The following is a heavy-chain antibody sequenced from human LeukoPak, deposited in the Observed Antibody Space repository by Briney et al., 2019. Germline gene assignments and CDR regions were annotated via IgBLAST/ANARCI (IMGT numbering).Heavy chain of an antibody. J-gene: IGHJ4*02. V-gene: IGHV3-11*01. CDR3: AGAPLGDYHLDY. Sequence: NPGGSLRLSCAASGFTFSDYYMSWIRQAPGKGLEWVSYISSSGSTIYYADSVKGRFTISRDNAKNSLYLQMNSLRAEDTAVYYCAGAPLGDYHLDYWGQGTLVTVSS. D-gene: IGHD4-17*01. CDR2: ISSSGSTI. CDR1: GFTFSDYY.